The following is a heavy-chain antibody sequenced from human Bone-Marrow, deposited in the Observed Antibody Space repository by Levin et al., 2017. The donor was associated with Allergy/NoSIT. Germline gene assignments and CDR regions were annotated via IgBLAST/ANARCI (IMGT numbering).Heavy chain of an antibody. V-gene: IGHV3-9*01. D-gene: IGHD4-23*01. CDR2: VSWNSGTI. CDR1: GFTFTDYA. J-gene: IGHJ6*02. CDR3: ARHKDYGGNGYYYYGMDV. Sequence: GGSLRLSCAASGFTFTDYAIHWIRQAPGRGLEWVSGVSWNSGTIGYADSVKDRFTISRDNAKNSLYLQMNSLRTEDTALYFCARHKDYGGNGYYYYGMDVWGQGTTVTVSS.